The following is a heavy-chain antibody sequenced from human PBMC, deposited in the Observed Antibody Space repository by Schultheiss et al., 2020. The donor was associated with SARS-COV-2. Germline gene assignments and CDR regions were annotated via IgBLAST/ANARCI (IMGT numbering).Heavy chain of an antibody. CDR3: AKSGMITFGGVMGY. Sequence: GESLKISCAASGFTSSSYAMSWVRQAPGKGLEWVSAISGSGGSTYYADSVKGRFTISRDNSKNTLYLQMNSLRAEDTAVYYCAKSGMITFGGVMGYWGQGTLVTVSS. CDR1: GFTSSSYA. D-gene: IGHD3-16*01. J-gene: IGHJ4*02. V-gene: IGHV3-23*01. CDR2: ISGSGGST.